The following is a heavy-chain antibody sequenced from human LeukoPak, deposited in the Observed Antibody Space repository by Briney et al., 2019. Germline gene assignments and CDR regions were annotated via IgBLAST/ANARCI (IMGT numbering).Heavy chain of an antibody. Sequence: SETLSLTCTVSGGSISSSSYYWGWIRQPPGKGLEWIGEINHSGSTNYNPSLKSRVTISVDTSKNQFSLKLSSVTAADTAVYYCARGPPMDIVATIRTRTTRFDYWGQGTLVTVSS. CDR1: GGSISSSSYY. CDR2: INHSGST. J-gene: IGHJ4*02. V-gene: IGHV4-39*07. CDR3: ARGPPMDIVATIRTRTTRFDY. D-gene: IGHD5-12*01.